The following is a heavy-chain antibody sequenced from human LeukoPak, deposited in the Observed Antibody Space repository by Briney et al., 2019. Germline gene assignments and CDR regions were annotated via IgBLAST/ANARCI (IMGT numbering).Heavy chain of an antibody. CDR1: GFTFSSYA. CDR3: ARSDDVWGGPYYFDF. CDR2: ISGSGGST. J-gene: IGHJ4*02. D-gene: IGHD3-16*01. V-gene: IGHV3-23*01. Sequence: PGGSLRLSCAASGFTFSSYAMSWVRQAPGKGLEWVSAISGSGGSTYYADSVKGRFTISRDNSKNTLYLQMNSLRAEDTAVYYCARSDDVWGGPYYFDFWGQGTLVTVSS.